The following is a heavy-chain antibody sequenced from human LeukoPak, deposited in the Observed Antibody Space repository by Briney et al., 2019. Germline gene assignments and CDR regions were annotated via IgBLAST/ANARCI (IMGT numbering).Heavy chain of an antibody. J-gene: IGHJ3*02. Sequence: ASETLSLTCTVSGGSISSGDYYWRWIRQPPGKGLEWIGYIYYSGSTYYNPSLKSRVTISVDTSKNQFSLKLSSVTAADTAVYYCARVFDSGYDSFLAFDIWGQGTMVTVSS. D-gene: IGHD5-12*01. CDR2: IYYSGST. CDR3: ARVFDSGYDSFLAFDI. V-gene: IGHV4-30-4*01. CDR1: GGSISSGDYY.